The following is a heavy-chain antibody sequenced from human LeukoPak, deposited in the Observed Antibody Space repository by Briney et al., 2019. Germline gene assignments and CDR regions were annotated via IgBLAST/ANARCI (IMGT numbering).Heavy chain of an antibody. D-gene: IGHD5-18*01. CDR3: ARPTPYSYGYKGAFDI. Sequence: PGGSLRLSCAASGFTFSDYYMNWIRQAPGKGLEWVSYISSSGSAVHYADSVKGRFTISRDNTENSLYLQMNSLRAEDTAVYYCARPTPYSYGYKGAFDIWGQGTMVTVSS. CDR1: GFTFSDYY. J-gene: IGHJ3*02. CDR2: ISSSGSAV. V-gene: IGHV3-11*01.